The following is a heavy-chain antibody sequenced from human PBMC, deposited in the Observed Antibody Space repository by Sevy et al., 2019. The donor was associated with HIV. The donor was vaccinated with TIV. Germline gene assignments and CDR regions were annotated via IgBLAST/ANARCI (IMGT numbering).Heavy chain of an antibody. J-gene: IGHJ3*02. CDR3: ARGYYYDGIGDDAFDI. D-gene: IGHD3-22*01. V-gene: IGHV1-8*01. Sequence: ASVNVSCKASGYTFTSYDINWVRQATGQGLEWMGWMNPNSGGRGYAQKFQGRVTMTRDTSISTAYMELSSLRSEDTAVYYCARGYYYDGIGDDAFDIWGQGTMVTVSS. CDR1: GYTFTSYD. CDR2: MNPNSGGR.